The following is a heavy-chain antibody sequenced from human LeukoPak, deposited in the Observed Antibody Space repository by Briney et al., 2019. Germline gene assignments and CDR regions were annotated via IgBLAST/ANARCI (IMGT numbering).Heavy chain of an antibody. CDR2: ISYDGSNK. V-gene: IGHV3-30*18. CDR1: GFTFSSYG. J-gene: IGHJ4*02. Sequence: GGSLRLSCAASGFTFSSYGMHWVRQAPGKGLEWVAVISYDGSNKYYADSVKGRFTISRDNSKNTLYLQMNSLRAEDTAVYYCAKGSPGSYSFGYWGQGTLATVSS. D-gene: IGHD1-26*01. CDR3: AKGSPGSYSFGY.